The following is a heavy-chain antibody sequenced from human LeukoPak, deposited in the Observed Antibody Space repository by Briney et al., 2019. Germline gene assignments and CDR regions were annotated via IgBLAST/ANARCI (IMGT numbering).Heavy chain of an antibody. CDR1: GYTFTSYG. CDR3: ARDNSVRGEAWWFNP. Sequence: ASVKVSCKASGYTFTSYGISWVRQAPGQGPEWMGVICPSGGSTTYAQKFQGRVTLTRDMSTSTDYLELSSLRSEDTAVYYCARDNSVRGEAWWFNPWGQGTLVTVSS. J-gene: IGHJ5*02. V-gene: IGHV1-46*01. D-gene: IGHD2-21*01. CDR2: ICPSGGST.